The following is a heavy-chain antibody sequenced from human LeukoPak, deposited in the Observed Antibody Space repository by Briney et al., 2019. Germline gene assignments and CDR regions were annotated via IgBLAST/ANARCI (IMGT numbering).Heavy chain of an antibody. CDR1: GFTFSSYW. CDR2: IKQDGSEE. CDR3: ARDSPERGYSYGPLDNYFDY. J-gene: IGHJ4*02. D-gene: IGHD5-18*01. V-gene: IGHV3-7*01. Sequence: GGSLRLSCAASGFTFSSYWMAWVRQTPGKGLEWVANIKQDGSEEYYVDSVKGRFIISRDNAKNSLNLQMNSLRAEDTALYYCARDSPERGYSYGPLDNYFDYWGQGTLVTVSS.